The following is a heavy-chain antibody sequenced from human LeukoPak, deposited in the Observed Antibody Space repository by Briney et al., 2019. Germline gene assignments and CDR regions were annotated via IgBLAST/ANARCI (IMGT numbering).Heavy chain of an antibody. J-gene: IGHJ4*02. D-gene: IGHD4-23*01. CDR3: ARVSRGNSVGGDY. CDR1: GGSISTYF. V-gene: IGHV4-59*01. CDR2: IYYSGST. Sequence: SGTLSLTCTVSGGSISTYFWSWTRQPPGKGLEWIGYIYYSGSTNYNPSLKSRVTISLDTSKNQFSLKLSSVTAADTAMYYCARVSRGNSVGGDYWGQGTLVTVSS.